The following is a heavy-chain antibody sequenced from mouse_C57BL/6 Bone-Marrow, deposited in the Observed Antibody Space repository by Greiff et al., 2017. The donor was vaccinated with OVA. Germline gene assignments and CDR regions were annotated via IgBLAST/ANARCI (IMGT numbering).Heavy chain of an antibody. V-gene: IGHV3-6*01. CDR2: ISYDGSN. CDR3: ARGFYGNYGLFAY. D-gene: IGHD2-1*01. CDR1: GYSITSGYY. J-gene: IGHJ3*01. Sequence: EVQRVESGPGLVKPSQSLSLTCSVTGYSITSGYYWNWIRQFPGNKLEWMGYISYDGSNNYNPSLKNRISITRDTSKNQFFLKLNSVTTEDTATYYCARGFYGNYGLFAYWGQGTLVTVSA.